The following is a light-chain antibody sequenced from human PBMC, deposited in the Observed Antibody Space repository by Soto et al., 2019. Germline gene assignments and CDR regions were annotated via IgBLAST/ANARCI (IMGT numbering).Light chain of an antibody. CDR3: QQYGSSPLT. J-gene: IGKJ4*01. CDR1: QSVSSSY. V-gene: IGKV3-20*01. Sequence: EIVLTQSPGTLSLSPGERATLSCRASQSVSSSYLAWYQQKPGQAPKVLTYRASSRATGIPDRFSGSGSGTDFTLTISRLEPEDFAVYYCQQYGSSPLTFGGGTKVDIK. CDR2: RAS.